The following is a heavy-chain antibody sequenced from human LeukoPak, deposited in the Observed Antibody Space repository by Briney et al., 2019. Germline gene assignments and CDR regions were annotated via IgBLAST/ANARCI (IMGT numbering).Heavy chain of an antibody. D-gene: IGHD2-2*01. CDR1: GGSISSGDYY. V-gene: IGHV4-30-4*01. CDR3: ARARYCSSTSCYHYYYYGMDV. J-gene: IGHJ6*02. Sequence: SQTLSLTCTVSGGSISSGDYYWSWIRQPPGKGLERIGYIYYSGSTYYNPSLKSRVTISVDTSKNQFSLKLSSVTAADTAVYYCARARYCSSTSCYHYYYYGMDVWGQGTTVTVSS. CDR2: IYYSGST.